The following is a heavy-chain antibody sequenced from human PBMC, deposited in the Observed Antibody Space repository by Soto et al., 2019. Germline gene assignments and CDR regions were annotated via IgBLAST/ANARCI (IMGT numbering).Heavy chain of an antibody. CDR2: IRSKAYGGTT. D-gene: IGHD5-12*01. V-gene: IGHV3-49*03. Sequence: PGGSLRLSCTASGFTFGDYAMSWFRQAPGKGLEWVGFIRSKAYGGTTEYAASVKGRFTISRDDSKSIAYLQMNSLKTEDTAVYYCTRGTPPNIVRPDAFDIWGQGTMVTVSS. J-gene: IGHJ3*02. CDR1: GFTFGDYA. CDR3: TRGTPPNIVRPDAFDI.